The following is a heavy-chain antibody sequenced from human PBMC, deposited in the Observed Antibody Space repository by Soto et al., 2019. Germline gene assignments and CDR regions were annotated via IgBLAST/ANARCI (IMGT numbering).Heavy chain of an antibody. CDR2: INPSGGST. Sequence: GASVKVSCKASGCTFTSYYMHWVRQAPGQGLEWMGIINPSGGSTSYAQKFQGRVTMTRDTSTSTVYMELSSLRSEDTAVYYCASHTQYYYDSSGYFGGAFDIWGQGTMVTVSS. CDR1: GCTFTSYY. CDR3: ASHTQYYYDSSGYFGGAFDI. J-gene: IGHJ3*02. D-gene: IGHD3-22*01. V-gene: IGHV1-46*01.